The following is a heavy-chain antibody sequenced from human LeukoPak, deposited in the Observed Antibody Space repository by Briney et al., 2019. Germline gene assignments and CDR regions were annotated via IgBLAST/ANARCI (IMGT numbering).Heavy chain of an antibody. J-gene: IGHJ4*02. CDR1: RCTFTGYS. V-gene: IGHV1-2*02. D-gene: IGHD5-12*01. CDR3: ARVPGGALSGYSAL. CDR2: INPNSVGT. Sequence: ASVTVSCKASRCTFTGYSMHWVRQAPGQGLEWMGWINPNSVGTNYAQKFQGRVTMTRDTSISTAYMELSRLRSDETAVYYCARVPGGALSGYSALWGQGTLVTVSS.